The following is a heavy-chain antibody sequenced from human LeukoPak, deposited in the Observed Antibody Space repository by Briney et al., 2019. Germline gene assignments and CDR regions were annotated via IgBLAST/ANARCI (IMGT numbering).Heavy chain of an antibody. J-gene: IGHJ4*02. V-gene: IGHV1-2*02. D-gene: IGHD3-10*01. CDR1: GYTFTGYY. CDR2: INPNSGGT. CDR3: ARDLLWFGELLFDY. Sequence: ASVKVSCKASGYTFTGYYMHWVRQAPGQGLEWMGWINPNSGGTNYAQKLQGRVAMTTDTSTSTAYMELRSLRSDDTAVYYCARDLLWFGELLFDYWGQGTLVTVSS.